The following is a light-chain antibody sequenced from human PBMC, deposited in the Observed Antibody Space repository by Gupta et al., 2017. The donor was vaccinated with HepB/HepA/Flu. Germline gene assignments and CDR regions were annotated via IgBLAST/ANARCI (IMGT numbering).Light chain of an antibody. CDR3: QQDDGVPPT. V-gene: IGKV1-33*01. CDR2: DGS. J-gene: IGKJ4*01. CDR1: QDVNNY. Sequence: DIELTQSPSTLSAFIGDRVTITCQATQDVNNYLNWYQQKPATAPKLLIFDGSHLATGVPSRFSGSGSEALFSFTIDSLHPEDVATYYCQQDDGVPPTFGAGTKVEIK.